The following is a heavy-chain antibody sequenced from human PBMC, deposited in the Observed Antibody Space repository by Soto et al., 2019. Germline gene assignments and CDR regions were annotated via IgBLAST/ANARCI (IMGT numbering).Heavy chain of an antibody. CDR3: ARGSGGGYYMDV. Sequence: ASVKVSCKASGYTFTGYYMHWVRQAPGQGLEWMGWINPNSGGTNYAQKFQGWVTMTRETSISTAYMELSRLRSDDTAVYYCARGSGGGYYMDVWGKGTTVTVSS. D-gene: IGHD2-15*01. CDR1: GYTFTGYY. CDR2: INPNSGGT. J-gene: IGHJ6*03. V-gene: IGHV1-2*04.